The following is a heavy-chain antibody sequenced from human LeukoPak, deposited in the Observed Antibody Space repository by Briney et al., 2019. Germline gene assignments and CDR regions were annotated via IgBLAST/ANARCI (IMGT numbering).Heavy chain of an antibody. CDR1: GFTFSSYW. Sequence: GGSLRLSCAASGFTFSSYWMSWVRQAPGKGLVWVSRINSDGSSTSYADSVKGRFTISRDNAKNTLYLQMNSLRAEDTAVYYCARSPPASWTYYFDYWGQGTLVTVSS. CDR3: ARSPPASWTYYFDY. J-gene: IGHJ4*02. V-gene: IGHV3-74*01. D-gene: IGHD3/OR15-3a*01. CDR2: INSDGSST.